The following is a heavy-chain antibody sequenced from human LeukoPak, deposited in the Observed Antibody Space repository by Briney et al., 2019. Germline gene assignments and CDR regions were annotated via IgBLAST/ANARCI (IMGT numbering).Heavy chain of an antibody. J-gene: IGHJ3*02. CDR2: INHSGST. CDR1: GGSFSGYY. D-gene: IGHD2-15*01. V-gene: IGHV4-34*01. CDR3: ARYLVEGAAFDI. Sequence: SETLSLTCAVYGGSFSGYYWSWIRQPPGKGLEWIGEINHSGSTNYNPSLKSRVTISVDTSKNKFSLKLSSVTAADTAVYYCARYLVEGAAFDIWGQGTMVTVSS.